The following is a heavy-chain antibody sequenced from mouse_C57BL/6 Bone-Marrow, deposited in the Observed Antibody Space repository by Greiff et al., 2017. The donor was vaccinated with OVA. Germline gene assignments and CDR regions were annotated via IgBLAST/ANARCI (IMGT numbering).Heavy chain of an antibody. V-gene: IGHV5-2*01. Sequence: EVNLVESGGGLVQPGESLKLSCESNEYEFPSHDMSWVRKTPEKRLELVAAINSDGGSTYYPDTMERRFIISRDNTKKTLYLQMSSLRSEDTALYYCARQVTTEGDYAMDYWGQGTSVTVSS. J-gene: IGHJ4*01. CDR3: ARQVTTEGDYAMDY. CDR1: EYEFPSHD. CDR2: INSDGGST. D-gene: IGHD2-2*01.